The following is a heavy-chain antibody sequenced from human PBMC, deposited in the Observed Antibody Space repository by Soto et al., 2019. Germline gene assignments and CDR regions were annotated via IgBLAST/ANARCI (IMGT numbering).Heavy chain of an antibody. Sequence: GGSLSLSCAASGFTFTTYSMNWVRQALGKGLEWVSSISSSSSYIYYADSVKGRFTISRDNAKNSLYLQMNSLRAEDTALYYCARDSYGDYAIDYWGQGTLVTVSS. CDR3: ARDSYGDYAIDY. CDR1: GFTFTTYS. D-gene: IGHD4-17*01. V-gene: IGHV3-21*01. J-gene: IGHJ4*02. CDR2: ISSSSSYI.